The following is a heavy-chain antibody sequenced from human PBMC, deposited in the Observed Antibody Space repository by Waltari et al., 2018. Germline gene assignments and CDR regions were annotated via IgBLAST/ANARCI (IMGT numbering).Heavy chain of an antibody. J-gene: IGHJ6*03. CDR2: ITLSGGSM. V-gene: IGHV3-11*04. CDR1: GFSLSDYQ. Sequence: QVQLVESGGGLVKPGGSLRVSCAGAGFSLSDYQMIWIGQAPGKGLEWVSSITLSGGSMYYADSVKGRFTISRDNANNSLFLDMTSLRDEDTAVYYCARDRSGTVATRNAGKRPLDVWGKGTTVTISS. D-gene: IGHD5-12*01. CDR3: ARDRSGTVATRNAGKRPLDV.